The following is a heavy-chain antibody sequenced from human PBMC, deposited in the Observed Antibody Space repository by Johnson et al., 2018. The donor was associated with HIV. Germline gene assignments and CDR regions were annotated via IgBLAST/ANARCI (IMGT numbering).Heavy chain of an antibody. D-gene: IGHD6-19*01. Sequence: VQLVESGGGVVQPGRSLRLSCVASGFTFDDYGMNWVRQVPGKGLEWVSGINWNGGSTGYADSVKGRFTISRDNAKNSLYLQMNSLRAEDTALYYCAKDMRGIAVVYDAFDIWGQGTMVTVSS. J-gene: IGHJ3*02. V-gene: IGHV3-20*04. CDR3: AKDMRGIAVVYDAFDI. CDR2: INWNGGST. CDR1: GFTFDDYG.